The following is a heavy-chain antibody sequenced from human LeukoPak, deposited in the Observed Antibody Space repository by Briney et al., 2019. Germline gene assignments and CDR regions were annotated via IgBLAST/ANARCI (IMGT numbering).Heavy chain of an antibody. Sequence: PGGSLRLSCAASGFTFSSYAMHWVRQAPGKGLEWVAAISYDGSNKYYADSVKGRFTISRDNSKNTLYLQMNSLRAEDTAVYYCARASVALDYWGQGTLVTVSS. CDR1: GFTFSSYA. CDR3: ARASVALDY. J-gene: IGHJ4*02. V-gene: IGHV3-30-3*01. D-gene: IGHD2-15*01. CDR2: ISYDGSNK.